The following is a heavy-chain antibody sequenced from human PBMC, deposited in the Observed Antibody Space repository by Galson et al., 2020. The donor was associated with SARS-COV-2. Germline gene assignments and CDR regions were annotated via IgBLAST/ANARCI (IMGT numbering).Heavy chain of an antibody. V-gene: IGHV3-9*01. Sequence: TLRLSCAASGFTFDDYVMHWVRQAPGKGLEWVSGISWNSGSIGYADSVKCRFTISSDNAKNSLYLQMNSLRAEDTALYYCAKDVGGYSSGWPDYYFDYWGQGTLVTVSS. CDR1: GFTFDDYV. CDR3: AKDVGGYSSGWPDYYFDY. CDR2: ISWNSGSI. D-gene: IGHD6-19*01. J-gene: IGHJ4*02.